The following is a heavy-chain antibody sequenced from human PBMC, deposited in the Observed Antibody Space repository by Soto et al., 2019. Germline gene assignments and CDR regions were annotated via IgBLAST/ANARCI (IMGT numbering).Heavy chain of an antibody. V-gene: IGHV4-61*01. CDR2: IYYSGST. CDR1: GGSVSSGSYY. CDR3: ARDVVATILDV. J-gene: IGHJ6*02. D-gene: IGHD5-12*01. Sequence: PSETLSLTCTVSGGSVSSGSYYWSWIRQPPGKGLEWIGYIYYSGSTNYNPSLKSRVTISVDTSKNQFSLKLSSVTAADTAVYYCARDVVATILDVWGQGTTVTVSS.